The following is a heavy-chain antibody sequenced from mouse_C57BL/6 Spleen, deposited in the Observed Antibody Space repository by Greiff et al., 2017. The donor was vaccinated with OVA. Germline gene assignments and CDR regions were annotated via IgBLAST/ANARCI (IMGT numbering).Heavy chain of an antibody. D-gene: IGHD2-5*01. CDR2: FYPGSGSI. V-gene: IGHV1-62-2*01. Sequence: VQLQQPGAELVKPGASVKLSCKASGYTFTEYTIHWVKQRSGQGLEWIGWFYPGSGSIKYNEKFKDKATLTADKSSSTVYMELSRLTSEDSAVYFCARHEDPYSNYLYAMDYWGQGTSVTVSS. J-gene: IGHJ4*01. CDR1: GYTFTEYT. CDR3: ARHEDPYSNYLYAMDY.